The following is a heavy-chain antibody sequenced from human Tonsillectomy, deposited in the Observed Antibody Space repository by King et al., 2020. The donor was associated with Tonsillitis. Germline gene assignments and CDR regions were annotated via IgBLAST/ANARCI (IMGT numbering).Heavy chain of an antibody. CDR2: IIAFFGTA. CDR1: GGTFSSYA. CDR3: ARGPGAAAGDYYYYMDV. J-gene: IGHJ6*03. V-gene: IGHV1-69*01. Sequence: QVQLVESGAEVKKPGSSVKVSCTASGGTFSSYAVNWVRQAPGQGLEWMGGIIAFFGTANYAPKFQGRVTIIADESTSTAYMEVSSLRSEDTAVYYCARGPGAAAGDYYYYMDVWGKGTTVTVSS. D-gene: IGHD6-13*01.